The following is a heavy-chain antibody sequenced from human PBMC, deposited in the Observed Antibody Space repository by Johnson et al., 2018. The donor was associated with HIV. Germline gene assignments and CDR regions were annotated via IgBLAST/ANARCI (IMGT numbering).Heavy chain of an antibody. J-gene: IGHJ3*02. D-gene: IGHD6-13*01. CDR3: ASGAAAAPDAFDI. CDR2: ISYDGSNK. CDR1: GFTFSNYG. V-gene: IGHV3-30*19. Sequence: VQLVESGGGVVQPGRSLRLSCAASGFTFSNYGMHWVRQAPGKGLEWVAVISYDGSNKYYADSVKGRFTISRDNSKNTLYLQMNSLRAEDTAVYYCASGAAAAPDAFDIWGQGTMVTVSS.